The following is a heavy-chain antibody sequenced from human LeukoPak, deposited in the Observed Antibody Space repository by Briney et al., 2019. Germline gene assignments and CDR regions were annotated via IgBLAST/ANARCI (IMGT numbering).Heavy chain of an antibody. CDR3: TRGLRYSSYHLGY. CDR1: GFTFSSYA. Sequence: PGGSLRLSCVASGFTFSSYAMSWVRQAPGKGLEWVSAISGSGGSTYYADSVKGRFTISRDNSKNTLYLQMNSLRAEDTAVYYCTRGLRYSSYHLGYWGQGTPVTVSS. V-gene: IGHV3-23*01. J-gene: IGHJ4*02. D-gene: IGHD5-18*01. CDR2: ISGSGGST.